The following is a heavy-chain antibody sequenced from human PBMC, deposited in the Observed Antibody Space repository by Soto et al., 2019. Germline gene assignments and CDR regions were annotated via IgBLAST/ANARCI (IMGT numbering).Heavy chain of an antibody. D-gene: IGHD6-6*01. CDR1: GGTFISYA. V-gene: IGHV1-69*13. CDR2: IIPIFGTA. Sequence: ASVKVSCKASGGTFISYAISWVRQAPGQGLEWMGGIIPIFGTANYAQKFQGRVTITADESTSTAYMELSSLRSEDTAVYYCARVFGDSSSSFDWFDPWGQGTLVTVSS. CDR3: ARVFGDSSSSFDWFDP. J-gene: IGHJ5*02.